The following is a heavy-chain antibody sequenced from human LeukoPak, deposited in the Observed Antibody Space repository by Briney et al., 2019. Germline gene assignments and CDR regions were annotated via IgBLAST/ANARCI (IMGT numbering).Heavy chain of an antibody. D-gene: IGHD5-18*01. J-gene: IGHJ4*02. Sequence: GGSLRLSCAASGFTFSSYAMHWVRQAPGKGLEWVAVISYDGSNKYYADSVTGRFTISRDNSKNTLYLQMNSLRAEDTAVYYCARVGGTAMALTYFDYWGQGTLVTVSS. CDR1: GFTFSSYA. CDR3: ARVGGTAMALTYFDY. V-gene: IGHV3-30*04. CDR2: ISYDGSNK.